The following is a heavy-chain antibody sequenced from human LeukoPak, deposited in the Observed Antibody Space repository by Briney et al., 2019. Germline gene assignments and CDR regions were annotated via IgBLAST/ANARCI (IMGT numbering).Heavy chain of an antibody. CDR1: GFTFSSYS. CDR2: FSSSSSYI. CDR3: ATSYYSGSGTYYTLDY. J-gene: IGHJ4*02. V-gene: IGHV3-21*01. Sequence: GGSLRLSCAASGFTFSSYSMNWVRQAPGKGLEWVSSFSSSSSYIYYADSVKGRFTISRDNAKNSLYLQMNSLRAEDTAVYYCATSYYSGSGTYYTLDYWGQGTLVTVSS. D-gene: IGHD3-10*01.